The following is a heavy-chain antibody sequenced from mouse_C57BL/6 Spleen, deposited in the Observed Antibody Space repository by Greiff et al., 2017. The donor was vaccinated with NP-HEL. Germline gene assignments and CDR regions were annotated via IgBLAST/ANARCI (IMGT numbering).Heavy chain of an antibody. CDR1: GFTFSDYG. J-gene: IGHJ2*01. Sequence: EVKVVESGGGLVKPGGSLKLSCAASGFTFSDYGMHWVRQAPEKGLEWVAYISSGSSTIYYADTVKGRFTISRDNAKNTLFLQMTSLRSEDTAMYYCARTDSNYFDYWGQGTTLTVSS. CDR3: ARTDSNYFDY. D-gene: IGHD2-5*01. CDR2: ISSGSSTI. V-gene: IGHV5-17*01.